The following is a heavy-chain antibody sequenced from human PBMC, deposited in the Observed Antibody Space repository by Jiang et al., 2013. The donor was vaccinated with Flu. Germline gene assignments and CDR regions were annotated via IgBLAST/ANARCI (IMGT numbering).Heavy chain of an antibody. CDR1: GFTFDDYA. CDR2: ISWNSGSI. J-gene: IGHJ4*02. D-gene: IGHD3-16*01. V-gene: IGHV3-9*01. CDR3: AKRFAGGRGTRAT. Sequence: VQLVESGGGLVQPGRSLRLSCAASGFTFDDYAMHWVRQAPGKGLEWVSGISWNSGSIGYADSVKGRFTISRDNAKNSLYLQMNSLRAEDTALYYCAKRFAGGRGTRATGGQGTLVTVSS.